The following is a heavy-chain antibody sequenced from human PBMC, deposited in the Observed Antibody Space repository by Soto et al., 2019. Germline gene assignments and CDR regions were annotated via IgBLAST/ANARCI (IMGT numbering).Heavy chain of an antibody. Sequence: EVQLVETGGGLIQPGGSLRLSCAASGFTVSSNYMSWVRQAPGKGLEWVSVIYSGGSTYYADSVRGRFTISRDNSKNTLYHQMKSLRAEDTAVYYCARDPPATRHGMDVWGQGTTVTVSS. CDR3: ARDPPATRHGMDV. CDR2: IYSGGST. V-gene: IGHV3-53*02. CDR1: GFTVSSNY. J-gene: IGHJ6*02.